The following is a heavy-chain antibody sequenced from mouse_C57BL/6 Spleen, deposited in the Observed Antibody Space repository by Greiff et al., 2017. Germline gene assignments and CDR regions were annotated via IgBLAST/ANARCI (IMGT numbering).Heavy chain of an antibody. Sequence: VQLQQSGAELVKPGASVKISCKASGYAFSSYWMNWVKQRPGKGLEWIGQIYPGDGDTNYNGKFKGKATLTADKSSSTAYMQLSSLTSEDSAVYFCASDYGNYGYFDVWGTGTTVTVSS. CDR2: IYPGDGDT. J-gene: IGHJ1*03. V-gene: IGHV1-80*01. CDR3: ASDYGNYGYFDV. CDR1: GYAFSSYW. D-gene: IGHD2-1*01.